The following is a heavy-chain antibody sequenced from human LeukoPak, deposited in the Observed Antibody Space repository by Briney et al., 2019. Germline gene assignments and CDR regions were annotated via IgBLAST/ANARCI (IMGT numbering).Heavy chain of an antibody. J-gene: IGHJ4*02. V-gene: IGHV4-59*01. CDR2: IYYSGST. Sequence: SETLSLTCTVSGGSISSYYWSWIRQPPGQGLEWIGYIYYSGSTNYNPSLKSRVAISVDTSKNQFSLKLSSVTAADTAVYYCARAHLSFGGRQMKTLHFEHWGQVNLVTVSS. D-gene: IGHD3-10*01. CDR1: GGSISSYY. CDR3: ARAHLSFGGRQMKTLHFEH.